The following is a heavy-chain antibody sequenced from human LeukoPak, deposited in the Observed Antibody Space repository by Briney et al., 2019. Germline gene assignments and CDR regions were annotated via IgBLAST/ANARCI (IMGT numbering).Heavy chain of an antibody. V-gene: IGHV4-31*03. Sequence: PSETLSLTCTVSGGSVSSGSYYWSWIRQPPGKGLEWIGYIYYSGSTYYNPSLKSRVTISVDTSKNQFSLKLSSVTAADTAVYYCARVREDIVVVPAGVAGPNWFDPWGQGTLVTVSS. CDR3: ARVREDIVVVPAGVAGPNWFDP. D-gene: IGHD2-2*01. CDR2: IYYSGST. CDR1: GGSVSSGSYY. J-gene: IGHJ5*02.